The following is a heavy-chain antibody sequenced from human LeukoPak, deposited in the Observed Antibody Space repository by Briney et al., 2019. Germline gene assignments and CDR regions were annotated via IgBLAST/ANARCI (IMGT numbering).Heavy chain of an antibody. CDR2: ISGSGGST. CDR3: AKDNRGSTAPYYFDY. J-gene: IGHJ4*02. CDR1: GFTFSSYA. Sequence: GGSLRLSCAAPGFTFSSYAMSWVRQAPGKGLEWVSAISGSGGSTYYADSVKGRFTISRDNSKNTLYLQMNSLRAEDTAVYYCAKDNRGSTAPYYFDYWGQGTLVTVSS. V-gene: IGHV3-23*01. D-gene: IGHD1-1*01.